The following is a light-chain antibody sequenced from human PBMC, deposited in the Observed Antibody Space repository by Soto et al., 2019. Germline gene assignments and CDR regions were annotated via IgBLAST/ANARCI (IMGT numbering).Light chain of an antibody. J-gene: IGKJ1*01. CDR1: QGIGND. CDR3: LQDYNYPWT. V-gene: IGKV1-6*01. CDR2: AAS. Sequence: AIQMTQSTSSLSASVGDRVTITCRASQGIGNDLGWYQEKPGKAPNLLIYAASNLQSGVPSRFSGSGSGTEFTLTISSLQPEDFATYYCLQDYNYPWTFGQGTKVEIK.